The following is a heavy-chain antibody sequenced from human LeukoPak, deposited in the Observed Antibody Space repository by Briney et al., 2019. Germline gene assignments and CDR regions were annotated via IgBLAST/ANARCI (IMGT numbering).Heavy chain of an antibody. CDR1: GFTFSSSW. CDR3: TGHYGMNV. J-gene: IGHJ6*02. V-gene: IGHV3-7*01. Sequence: GGSLRLSCAASGFTFSSSWMTWVRQAPGKGLEWVANINQDGSEKYYVDSVRGRFTISRDNARNSLYLQMHSLRAEDTAVFYCTGHYGMNVWDQGTTVTVSS. CDR2: INQDGSEK.